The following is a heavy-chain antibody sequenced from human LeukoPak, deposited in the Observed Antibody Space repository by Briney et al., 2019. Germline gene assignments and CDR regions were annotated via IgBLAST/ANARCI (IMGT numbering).Heavy chain of an antibody. CDR1: GFTFSSYS. D-gene: IGHD1-26*01. V-gene: IGHV3-48*01. J-gene: IGHJ4*02. Sequence: RTGGSLRLSCAASGFTFSSYSMNWVRQAPGKGLEWVSYISSSSSTIYYADSVKGRFTISRDNSKNTLYLQMNSLRAEDTAVYYCAKDRSGSYSQGLDYWGQGTLVTVSS. CDR3: AKDRSGSYSQGLDY. CDR2: ISSSSSTI.